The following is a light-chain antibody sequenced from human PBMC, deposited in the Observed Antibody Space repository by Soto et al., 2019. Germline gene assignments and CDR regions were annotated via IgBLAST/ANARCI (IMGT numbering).Light chain of an antibody. V-gene: IGKV1-9*01. CDR1: QDISTY. J-gene: IGKJ2*01. Sequence: DIHLTQSPSFLSVSLGDRVTVTCRASQDISTYLAWFQQKPGKAPQLLVYSASTLQGGVPSRFSGRGSGTEFSLTISSLQPEDFATYYCQQLRTYPYTFGQGTKLDIK. CDR2: SAS. CDR3: QQLRTYPYT.